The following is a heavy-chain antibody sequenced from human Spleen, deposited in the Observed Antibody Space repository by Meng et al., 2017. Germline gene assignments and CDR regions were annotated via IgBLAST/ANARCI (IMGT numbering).Heavy chain of an antibody. CDR1: GGTFSSYA. Sequence: SVKVSCKASGGTFSSYAISWVRQAPGQGLEWMGGIIPIFGTANYAQKFQGRVTITADESTSTAYMELSSLRSEDTAVYYCARDQSSSWDAPPYNWFDPWGQGTPVTVSS. V-gene: IGHV1-69*13. CDR2: IIPIFGTA. CDR3: ARDQSSSWDAPPYNWFDP. J-gene: IGHJ5*02. D-gene: IGHD6-13*01.